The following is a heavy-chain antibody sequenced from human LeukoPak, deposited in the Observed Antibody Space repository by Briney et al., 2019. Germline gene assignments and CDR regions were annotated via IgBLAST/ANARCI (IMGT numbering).Heavy chain of an antibody. V-gene: IGHV3-74*01. J-gene: IGHJ4*02. CDR3: ARGRPHGNDY. CDR2: IASDGSST. Sequence: GGSLRLSCAASGFTFSNYLMHWVRQTPGKGLVWVSRIASDGSSTTYADSVKGRFSISRDNAKNTLYLQMNSLRVEDTAVYYCARGRPHGNDYWGQGTLVTVSS. D-gene: IGHD4-23*01. CDR1: GFTFSNYL.